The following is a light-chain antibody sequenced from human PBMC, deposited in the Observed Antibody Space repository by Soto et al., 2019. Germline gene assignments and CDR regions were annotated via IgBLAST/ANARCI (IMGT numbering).Light chain of an antibody. Sequence: QSALTQPASVSGSPGQSITISCTGTSSDVGGYDYVSWYQQHPGKAPKLMIYDVSNRPSGVSNRLSGSRSGNTAFLTISGLQADDEADYYCSSYTSGSTLVVFGGGTKLTVL. CDR1: SSDVGGYDY. CDR2: DVS. CDR3: SSYTSGSTLVV. J-gene: IGLJ2*01. V-gene: IGLV2-14*01.